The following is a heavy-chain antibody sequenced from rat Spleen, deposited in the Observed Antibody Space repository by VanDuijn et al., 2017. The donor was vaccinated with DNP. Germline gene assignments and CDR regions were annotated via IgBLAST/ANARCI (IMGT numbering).Heavy chain of an antibody. V-gene: IGHV3-3*01. J-gene: IGHJ2*01. CDR1: GYSITSDYR. Sequence: EVQLQESGPGLVKPSQSLSLTCSVTGYSITSDYRWNWIRKFPGNKLEWMGYINSAGTTNYNPSLKSRISITRDTSKNQFFLQVNSITTEDTATYYCARWTRYFDAWGQGVMVTVSS. D-gene: IGHD1-4*01. CDR3: ARWTRYFDA. CDR2: INSAGTT.